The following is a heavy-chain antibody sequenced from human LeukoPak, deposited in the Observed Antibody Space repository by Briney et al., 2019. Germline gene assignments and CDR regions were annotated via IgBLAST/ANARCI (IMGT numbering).Heavy chain of an antibody. CDR3: ARTDYYDSPNYFDY. Sequence: SETLSLTCTVSGGSISSYSWSWIRQPPGKGLEWIGYIYHSGSTYYNPSLKSRVTISVDRSKNQFSLKLSSVTAADTAVYYCARTDYYDSPNYFDYWGQGTLVTVSS. CDR2: IYHSGST. D-gene: IGHD3-22*01. J-gene: IGHJ4*02. V-gene: IGHV4-30-2*01. CDR1: GGSISSYS.